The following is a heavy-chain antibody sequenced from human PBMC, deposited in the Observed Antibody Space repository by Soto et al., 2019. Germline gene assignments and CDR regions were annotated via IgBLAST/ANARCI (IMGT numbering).Heavy chain of an antibody. CDR2: INHSGST. Sequence: QVQLQQWGAGLLKPSETLSLTCAVYGGSFSGYYWSWIRQPPGKGLEWIGEINHSGSTNYNPSLKSRVTISVDTSKNQFSLKLSSETAADTAVYYCARGPILDWLLYARWFDPRAQGTLVTVSS. CDR3: ARGPILDWLLYARWFDP. J-gene: IGHJ5*02. V-gene: IGHV4-34*01. CDR1: GGSFSGYY. D-gene: IGHD3-9*01.